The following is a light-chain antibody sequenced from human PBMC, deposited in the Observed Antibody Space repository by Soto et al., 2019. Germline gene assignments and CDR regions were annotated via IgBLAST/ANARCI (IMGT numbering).Light chain of an antibody. Sequence: QSVVTQPPSAAGTPGQRVTISCSGSSSNIGRNPVNWFQQLPGTAPKLLIYSNNQRPSGVPDRFSGSKSGTSASLAISGLQSEDEADYYCAAWDDSLSAYVFGTGTKLTVL. CDR1: SSNIGRNP. V-gene: IGLV1-44*01. CDR3: AAWDDSLSAYV. J-gene: IGLJ1*01. CDR2: SNN.